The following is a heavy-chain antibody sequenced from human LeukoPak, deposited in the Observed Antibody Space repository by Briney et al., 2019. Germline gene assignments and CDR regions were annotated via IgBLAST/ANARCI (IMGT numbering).Heavy chain of an antibody. J-gene: IGHJ4*02. Sequence: GGSLRLSCAPPGVTVSRDYINWVRHAPRKGLEWFVVLYSCCSAYYAGSVKGRFTISRDNSKHTMYLQMNSLRPEDTAVYHCASYNNRWTAFDYWGQGTLVTVSS. CDR2: LYSCCSA. D-gene: IGHD3/OR15-3a*01. CDR3: ASYNNRWTAFDY. CDR1: GVTVSRDY. V-gene: IGHV3-66*03.